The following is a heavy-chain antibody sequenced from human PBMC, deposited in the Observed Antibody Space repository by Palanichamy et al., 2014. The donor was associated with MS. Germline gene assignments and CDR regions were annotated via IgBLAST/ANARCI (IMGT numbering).Heavy chain of an antibody. J-gene: IGHJ4*02. CDR2: IDWDDDK. CDR3: ARIVAGPDYLDY. D-gene: IGHD6-19*01. V-gene: IGHV2-70*11. CDR1: GFSLTTTKMC. Sequence: VTLRESGPALVKPTQTLTLTCTFSGFSLTTTKMCVNWIRQPPGKALEWLARIDWDDDKYYSTSLKTRLTISKDTSKNQVVLTMTNMDPVDTATYYCARIVAGPDYLDYWGQGTLVTVSS.